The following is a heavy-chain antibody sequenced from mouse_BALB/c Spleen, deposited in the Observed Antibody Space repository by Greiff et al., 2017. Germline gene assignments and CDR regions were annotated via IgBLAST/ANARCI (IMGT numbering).Heavy chain of an antibody. V-gene: IGHV1-9*01. CDR2: ILPGSGST. Sequence: QVQLQQSGAELMKPGASVKISCKATGYTFSSYWIEWVKQRPGHGLEWIGEILPGSGSTNYNEKFKGKATFTADTSSNTAYMQLSSLTSEDSAVYYCARWDQSSYYYGSSLYFDYWGQGTTLTVSS. J-gene: IGHJ2*01. D-gene: IGHD1-1*01. CDR1: GYTFSSYW. CDR3: ARWDQSSYYYGSSLYFDY.